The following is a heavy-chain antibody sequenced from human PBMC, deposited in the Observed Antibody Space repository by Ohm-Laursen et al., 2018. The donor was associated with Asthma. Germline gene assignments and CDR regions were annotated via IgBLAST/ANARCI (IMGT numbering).Heavy chain of an antibody. CDR2: MNPNSGNT. D-gene: IGHD2-15*01. J-gene: IGHJ3*02. CDR1: GYTFTSYG. CDR3: AIDSGGSLDAFDI. V-gene: IGHV1-8*02. Sequence: ASVKVSCKASGYTFTSYGISWVRQAPGQGLEWMGWMNPNSGNTGYAQKFQGRVTMTRNTSISTAYMELSSLRSEDTAVYYCAIDSGGSLDAFDIWGQGTMVTVSS.